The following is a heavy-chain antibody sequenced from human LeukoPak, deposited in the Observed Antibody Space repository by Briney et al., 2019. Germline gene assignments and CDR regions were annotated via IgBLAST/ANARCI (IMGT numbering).Heavy chain of an antibody. V-gene: IGHV3-9*03. J-gene: IGHJ4*02. CDR2: ISWNSGSI. D-gene: IGHD3-3*01. CDR3: AKDKGFFGVGGSPLLDY. Sequence: GGSLRLSCAASGFTLISYAMHWVRQAPGKGLEWVSGISWNSGSIGYADSVKGRFTISRDNAKNSLYLQMNSLRAEDMALYYCAKDKGFFGVGGSPLLDYWGQGTLVTVSS. CDR1: GFTLISYA.